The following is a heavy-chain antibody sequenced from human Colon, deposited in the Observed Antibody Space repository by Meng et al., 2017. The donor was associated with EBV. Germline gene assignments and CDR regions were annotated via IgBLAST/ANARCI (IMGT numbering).Heavy chain of an antibody. CDR2: VNPSGST. J-gene: IGHJ4*02. CDR3: ARVGGLDGYRLGGDY. V-gene: IGHV4-34*01. D-gene: IGHD5-24*01. CDR1: GASFSGYY. Sequence: QVQFQQWGAGLLKPLESLSLTCGVYGASFSGYYWCWIRQPAGKGLEWSGEVNPSGSTNYSPSLKSRVTISVDTSKNQFSLRLNSVTAADTAVYYCARVGGLDGYRLGGDYWGQGALVTVSS.